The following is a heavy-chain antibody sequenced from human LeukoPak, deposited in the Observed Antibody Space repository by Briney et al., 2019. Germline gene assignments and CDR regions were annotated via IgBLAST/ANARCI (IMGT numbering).Heavy chain of an antibody. V-gene: IGHV3-30-3*01. CDR3: GRGVRFDY. CDR1: GFMFSSYA. J-gene: IGHJ4*02. CDR2: ISYDGSNK. Sequence: QPGRSLSLSCAASGFMFSSYAMHWVRQAPGKGLEWVAVISYDGSNKYYADSVKGRFTISRDNSKNTLHLQMNSLRVEDTAVYYCGRGVRFDYWGQGTLVTVSS.